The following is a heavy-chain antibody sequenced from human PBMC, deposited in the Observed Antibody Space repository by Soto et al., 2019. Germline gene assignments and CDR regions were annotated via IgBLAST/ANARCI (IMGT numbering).Heavy chain of an antibody. Sequence: QVQPVQSGAEVKKSGASVKVSCKASGYTFTSHDINWVRQATGQGLEWMGWMNPNSGNTGYAQKFQGRVTMTRNTSISTAYMELSSLRSEDTAVYYCARWDYGYYARFDYWGQGTLVTVSS. CDR3: ARWDYGYYARFDY. J-gene: IGHJ4*02. D-gene: IGHD4-17*01. CDR2: MNPNSGNT. V-gene: IGHV1-8*01. CDR1: GYTFTSHD.